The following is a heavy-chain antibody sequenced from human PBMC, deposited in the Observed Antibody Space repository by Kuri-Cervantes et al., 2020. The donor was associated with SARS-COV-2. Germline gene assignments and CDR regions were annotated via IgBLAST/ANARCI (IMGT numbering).Heavy chain of an antibody. J-gene: IGHJ4*02. CDR2: ISYDGSNK. D-gene: IGHD3-16*02. Sequence: GGSLRLSCAASGFTFSSYAMHWVRQAPGKGLEWVAVISYDGSNKYYADSVKGRFTISRDNSKNTLYLQMNSLRAEDTAVYYCARSYYDHIWGSYRPEALDYWGQGTLVTVSS. CDR1: GFTFSSYA. CDR3: ARSYYDHIWGSYRPEALDY. V-gene: IGHV3-30-3*01.